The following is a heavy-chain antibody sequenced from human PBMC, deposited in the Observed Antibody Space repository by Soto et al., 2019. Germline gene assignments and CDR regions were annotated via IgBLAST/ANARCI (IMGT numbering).Heavy chain of an antibody. CDR3: ATEYYYDSSGLDY. CDR2: IYYSGST. Sequence: PSETLSLTCTVSGGSISSSSYYWGWIRQPPGKGLEWIGSIYYSGSTYYNPSLKSRFTISVDTSKNQFSLKLSSVTAADTAVYYCATEYYYDSSGLDYWGQGTLVTVSS. V-gene: IGHV4-39*01. D-gene: IGHD3-22*01. J-gene: IGHJ4*02. CDR1: GGSISSSSYY.